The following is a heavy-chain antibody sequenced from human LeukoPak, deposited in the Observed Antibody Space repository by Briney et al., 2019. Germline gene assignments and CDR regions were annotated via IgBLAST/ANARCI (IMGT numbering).Heavy chain of an antibody. CDR1: GYTFTGYY. V-gene: IGHV1-2*02. CDR2: INPNSGGT. J-gene: IGHJ4*02. CDR3: ARFSGYSAPFDY. D-gene: IGHD3-22*01. Sequence: ASVKVSCKASGYTFTGYYMHWVRQAPGQGLEWMGWINPNSGGTNYAQKLQGRVTMTRDTSISTAYMELSRLRSDDTAVYYCARFSGYSAPFDYWGQGTLVTVSS.